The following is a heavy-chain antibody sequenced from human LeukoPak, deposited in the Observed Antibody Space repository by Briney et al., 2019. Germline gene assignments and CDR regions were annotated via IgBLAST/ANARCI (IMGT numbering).Heavy chain of an antibody. J-gene: IGHJ5*02. CDR2: MNRDGSQR. CDR3: ASADSSRNSFGP. CDR1: GFAFSSYW. Sequence: PGGSLRLSCVGSGFAFSSYWMSWARQAPGKGLEWVAKMNRDGSQRDYVDSVKGRFTISRDNAVNSLFLQMNSVRVEDTAVYYCASADSSRNSFGPWGQGTLVTVSS. D-gene: IGHD4-11*01. V-gene: IGHV3-7*01.